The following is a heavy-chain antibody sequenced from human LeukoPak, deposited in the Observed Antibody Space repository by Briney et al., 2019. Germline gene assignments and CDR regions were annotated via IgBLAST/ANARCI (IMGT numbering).Heavy chain of an antibody. CDR1: GFTFSSYV. D-gene: IGHD3-22*01. J-gene: IGHJ4*02. Sequence: GGSLRLSCAASGFTFSSYVMHWVRQAPGKGLEWVAIISYDGSNEYYADSVKGRFTISRDNSKNTLYLQMNSLRAEDTAVYYCAKDQGSITMTYWGQGTLVTVSS. CDR3: AKDQGSITMTY. CDR2: ISYDGSNE. V-gene: IGHV3-30*04.